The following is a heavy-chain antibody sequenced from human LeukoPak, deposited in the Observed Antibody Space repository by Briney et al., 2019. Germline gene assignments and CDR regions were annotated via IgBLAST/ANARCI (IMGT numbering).Heavy chain of an antibody. CDR1: GFTFSSYA. V-gene: IGHV3-23*01. J-gene: IGHJ6*02. D-gene: IGHD2-15*01. CDR2: ISGSGGST. CDR3: AKDRSSCSGGSCYSDYYYYGMDV. Sequence: PGGSLRLSCAASGFTFSSYAMSWVRQAPGKGLEWVSGISGSGGSTYHADSVKGRFTISRDNSKNTLYLQMNSLRAEDTAVYYCAKDRSSCSGGSCYSDYYYYGMDVWGQGTTVTVSS.